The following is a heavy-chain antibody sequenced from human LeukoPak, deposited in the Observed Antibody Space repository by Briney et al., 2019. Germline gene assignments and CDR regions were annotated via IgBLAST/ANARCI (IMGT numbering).Heavy chain of an antibody. J-gene: IGHJ6*03. CDR3: ATSRITMIGDYMDF. CDR1: GFTFSSYW. V-gene: IGHV3-7*01. CDR2: IKQDGSEK. D-gene: IGHD3-22*01. Sequence: HGGSLRLSCAAAGFTFSSYWMSWVRQAPGKGLKWVANIKQDGSEKYYVDSVKGRFTLSRDNSKNTVYLQVDSLRSEDTAVYFCATSRITMIGDYMDFWGRGTAVTVSS.